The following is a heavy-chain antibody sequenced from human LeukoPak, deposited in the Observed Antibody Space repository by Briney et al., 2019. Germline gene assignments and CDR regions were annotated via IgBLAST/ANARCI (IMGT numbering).Heavy chain of an antibody. Sequence: PSETLSLTCTVSGDSIIGYYWTWIRQPPGKGLEWIGYIHYSGGSNYNPSLQSRVTISVDTSRGHFSLKLSSATAADTAVYYCARGERLGPDFWGQRTLVTVSS. CDR2: IHYSGGS. V-gene: IGHV4-59*01. J-gene: IGHJ4*02. D-gene: IGHD1-1*01. CDR3: ARGERLGPDF. CDR1: GDSIIGYY.